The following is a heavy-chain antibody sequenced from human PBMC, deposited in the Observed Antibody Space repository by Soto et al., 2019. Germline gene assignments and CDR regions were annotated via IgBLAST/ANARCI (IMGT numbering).Heavy chain of an antibody. D-gene: IGHD1-1*01. V-gene: IGHV3-23*01. CDR3: AKGSNESSASVDN. J-gene: IGHJ4*02. CDR2: ISARGGSS. Sequence: EVQLLESGGGLVQPGGSLRLSCAASGFSFSSYAMVWVRQAPGKGLEWVSVISARGGSSYFADSVKGRFTTSRDNSKNVLSLEMSSLRVDETATYFCAKGSNESSASVDNWGQGTLVLFSS. CDR1: GFSFSSYA.